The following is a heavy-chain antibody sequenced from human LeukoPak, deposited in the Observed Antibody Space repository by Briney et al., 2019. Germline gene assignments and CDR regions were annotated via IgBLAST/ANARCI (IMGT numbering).Heavy chain of an antibody. Sequence: ASVKVSCKASGGTFSTYDISWVRQAPGQGLEWMGGIIPIFSTPNYAQKFQGRVTITADESTSTAYMELSSLRSEDTAAYYCARGWLAETTVVTPYNYWGQGTRVAVSS. V-gene: IGHV1-69*13. D-gene: IGHD4-23*01. J-gene: IGHJ4*02. CDR3: ARGWLAETTVVTPYNY. CDR2: IIPIFSTP. CDR1: GGTFSTYD.